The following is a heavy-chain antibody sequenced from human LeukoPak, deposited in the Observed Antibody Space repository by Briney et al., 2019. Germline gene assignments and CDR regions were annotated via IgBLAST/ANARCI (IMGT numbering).Heavy chain of an antibody. V-gene: IGHV3-23*01. D-gene: IGHD1-26*01. CDR1: GFTFSTYA. CDR3: AKDSSGSYPFDY. J-gene: IGHJ4*02. CDR2: ISGSGGST. Sequence: GGSLRLSCAASGFTFSTYATSWVRQAPGKGLEWVSAISGSGGSTYYADSVKGRFTISRDNSKNTLYLQMNSLRAEDTAVYYCAKDSSGSYPFDYWGQGTLVTVSS.